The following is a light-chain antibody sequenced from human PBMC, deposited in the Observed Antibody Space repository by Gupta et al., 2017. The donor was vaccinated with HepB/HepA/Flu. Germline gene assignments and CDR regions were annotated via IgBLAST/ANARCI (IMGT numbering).Light chain of an antibody. J-gene: IGLJ3*02. CDR2: EVV. CDR3: SSYTSRGTWV. CDR1: NSDVGNYNR. Sequence: QPALTQPPSVSGSPGQSVTISCTGTNSDVGNYNRVSWYQQSPGTAPKVIIYEVVNRPLGVPYRFSGSKSGNTASLTISGLQAEDEADYYCSSYTSRGTWVFGGGTKLTVL. V-gene: IGLV2-18*02.